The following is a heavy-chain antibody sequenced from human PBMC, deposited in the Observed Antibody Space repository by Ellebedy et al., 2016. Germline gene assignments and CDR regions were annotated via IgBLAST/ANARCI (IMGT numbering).Heavy chain of an antibody. CDR2: IYPGDSDT. D-gene: IGHD3-10*01. Sequence: GGSLRLSCKGSGYSFINFWIGWVRQMPGKGLEWMGIIYPGDSDTRYSPSFQGQVTISADKSISTAYLQWSSLKASDTAMYYCARRYPYGSGSYYNAKFDYWGQGTLVTVSS. J-gene: IGHJ4*02. CDR1: GYSFINFW. V-gene: IGHV5-51*01. CDR3: ARRYPYGSGSYYNAKFDY.